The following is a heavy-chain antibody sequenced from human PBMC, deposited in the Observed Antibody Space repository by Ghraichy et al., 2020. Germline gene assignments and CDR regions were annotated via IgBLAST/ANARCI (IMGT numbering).Heavy chain of an antibody. J-gene: IGHJ5*02. Sequence: SGPTLVKPTQTLTLTCTFSGFSLNTSGVAVGWIRQPPGKALEWLALIYWDDDKRYSPSLKSRLTITKDTSKNQVVLTMTNMDPVDTATYYCAQELSSASCCYNWFDPWGQGTPVTVSS. CDR2: IYWDDDK. D-gene: IGHD2-2*01. CDR1: GFSLNTSGVA. V-gene: IGHV2-5*02. CDR3: AQELSSASCCYNWFDP.